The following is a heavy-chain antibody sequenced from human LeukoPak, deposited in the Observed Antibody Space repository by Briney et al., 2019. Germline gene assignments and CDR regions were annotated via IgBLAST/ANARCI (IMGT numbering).Heavy chain of an antibody. D-gene: IGHD6-19*01. CDR2: IYHRGTT. CDR3: ARDPSGGSGWQY. V-gene: IGHV4-38-2*02. CDR1: GFFVSSGYY. Sequence: PSETLSLTCTVSGFFVSSGYYWGWIRQPPGKGLEWSGSIYHRGTTDYNPSLKSRVTISVDTSKNQFSLKLSSVTAADTAVYYCARDPSGGSGWQYWGQGTLVTVSS. J-gene: IGHJ4*02.